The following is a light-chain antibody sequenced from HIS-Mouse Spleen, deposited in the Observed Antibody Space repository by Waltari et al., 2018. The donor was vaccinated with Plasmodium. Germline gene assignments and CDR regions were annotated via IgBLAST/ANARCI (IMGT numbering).Light chain of an antibody. CDR3: QQYNNWPFT. CDR2: GAS. V-gene: IGKV3-15*01. CDR1: QSVSSN. Sequence: EIVMTQSPATLSVSPGERATISCRASQSVSSNSAWYQQKPGQAPRLLIYGASTRATGIPARFSGSGSGTEFTLTISSLQSEDFAVYYCQQYNNWPFTFGPGTKVDIK. J-gene: IGKJ3*01.